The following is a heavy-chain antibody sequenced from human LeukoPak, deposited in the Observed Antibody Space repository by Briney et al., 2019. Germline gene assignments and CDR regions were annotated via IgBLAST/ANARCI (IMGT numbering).Heavy chain of an antibody. Sequence: SETLSLTCTVSGGSISSGSYYWSWIRQPAGKGLEWIGRIYTSGSTNYNPSLKSRVTISVDTSKNQFSLKLSSVTAADTAVYYCARERLLGIVGAATWDYWGQGTLVTVSS. CDR3: ARERLLGIVGAATWDY. V-gene: IGHV4-61*02. J-gene: IGHJ4*02. CDR1: GGSISSGSYY. CDR2: IYTSGST. D-gene: IGHD1-26*01.